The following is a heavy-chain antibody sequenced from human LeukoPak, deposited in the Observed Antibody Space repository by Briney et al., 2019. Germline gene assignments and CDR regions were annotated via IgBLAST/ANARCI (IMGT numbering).Heavy chain of an antibody. CDR1: GFTFSSYG. CDR3: ATLGDDILTTDAFDI. D-gene: IGHD3-9*01. Sequence: GGSLRLSCAASGFTFSSYGMHWVRQAPGKGLEWVAFIRYDGSNKYYADSVKGRFTISRDNSKNTLYLQMNSLRAEDTAVYYCATLGDDILTTDAFDIWGQGTMVTVSS. J-gene: IGHJ3*02. CDR2: IRYDGSNK. V-gene: IGHV3-30*02.